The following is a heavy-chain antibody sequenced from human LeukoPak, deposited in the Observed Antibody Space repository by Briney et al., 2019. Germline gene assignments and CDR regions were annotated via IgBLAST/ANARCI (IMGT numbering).Heavy chain of an antibody. V-gene: IGHV1-69*04. CDR3: ARPALGYCTNGVCSTEYYFDY. CDR2: IVPILGIA. CDR1: GGTFSSYA. J-gene: IGHJ4*02. D-gene: IGHD2-8*01. Sequence: SVKVSCKASGGTFSSYAISWVRQAPGQGLEWMGRIVPILGIANYAQKFQGRVAITADKSTSTAYMELSSLRSEDTAVYYCARPALGYCTNGVCSTEYYFDYWGQGTLVTVSS.